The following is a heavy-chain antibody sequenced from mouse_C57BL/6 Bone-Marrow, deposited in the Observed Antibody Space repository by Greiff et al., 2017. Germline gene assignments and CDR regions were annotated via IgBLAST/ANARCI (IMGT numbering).Heavy chain of an antibody. J-gene: IGHJ2*01. CDR1: GYTFTSSW. Sequence: VQLQQPGAELVMPGASVKLSCKASGYTFTSSWMHWVKQRPGQGLEWIGEIDPSDSYTNYNQKFKGKSTLTVDKSSSPAYMQLSSLTSEDSAVYYCARWDWDEGYWGQGTTLTVSS. CDR3: ARWDWDEGY. CDR2: IDPSDSYT. V-gene: IGHV1-69*01. D-gene: IGHD4-1*01.